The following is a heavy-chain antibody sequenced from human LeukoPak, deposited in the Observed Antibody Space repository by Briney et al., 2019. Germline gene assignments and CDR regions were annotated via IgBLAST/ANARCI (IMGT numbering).Heavy chain of an antibody. CDR1: GFTFSTYW. J-gene: IGHJ6*02. V-gene: IGHV3-74*01. D-gene: IGHD2/OR15-2a*01. Sequence: PGGSLRLSCAASGFTFSTYWMHWVRQAPGKGLVWVSRSNSDGSTTTYADSVKGRFTISRDNAKNTLYLQMNSLRVEDTAVYYCARRYFHMDVWGQGATVTVSS. CDR3: ARRYFHMDV. CDR2: SNSDGSTT.